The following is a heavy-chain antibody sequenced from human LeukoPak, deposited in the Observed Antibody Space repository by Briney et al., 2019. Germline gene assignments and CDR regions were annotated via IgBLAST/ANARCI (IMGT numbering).Heavy chain of an antibody. D-gene: IGHD1-26*01. Sequence: GGSLRLSCAASGFTLRSYWMSWVRQAPGKGLEWVANINQGGSVTYYVDSVKARFTISRDDAKNSLYVQMNSLRDEDTAVYYCAREWEFNYWGQGALVTVSS. J-gene: IGHJ4*02. CDR2: INQGGSVT. CDR1: GFTLRSYW. V-gene: IGHV3-7*01. CDR3: AREWEFNY.